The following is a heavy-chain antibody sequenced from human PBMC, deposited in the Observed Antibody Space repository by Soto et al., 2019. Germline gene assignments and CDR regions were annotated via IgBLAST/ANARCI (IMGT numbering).Heavy chain of an antibody. CDR2: IYYSGST. J-gene: IGHJ5*02. V-gene: IGHV4-31*03. D-gene: IGHD3-10*01. Sequence: SETLSPTCTVSGGSISSGGYYWSWIRQHPGKGLEWIGYIYYSGSTYYNPSLKSRVTISVGTSKNQFSLKLSSVTAADTAVYYCGSFRGVGFDPWGQGTLVTVSS. CDR3: GSFRGVGFDP. CDR1: GGSISSGGYY.